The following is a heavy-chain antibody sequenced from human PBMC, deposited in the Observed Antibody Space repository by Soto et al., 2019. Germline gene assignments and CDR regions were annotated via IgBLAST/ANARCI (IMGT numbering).Heavy chain of an antibody. CDR2: IYYSGST. Sequence: SETLSLTCTVSGGSISSSSYYWGWIRQPPGKGLEWIGSIYYSGSTYYNPSLKSRVTISVDTSKNQFSLKLSSVTAADTAVYYCARPRSKDSFDSSGYYYAGNWFDPWGQGTLVTVSS. J-gene: IGHJ5*02. CDR3: ARPRSKDSFDSSGYYYAGNWFDP. V-gene: IGHV4-39*01. D-gene: IGHD3-22*01. CDR1: GGSISSSSYY.